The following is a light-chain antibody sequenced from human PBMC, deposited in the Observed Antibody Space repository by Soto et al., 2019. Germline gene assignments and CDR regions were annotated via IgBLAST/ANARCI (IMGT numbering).Light chain of an antibody. J-gene: IGLJ3*02. CDR3: TSYTTTTTLVL. V-gene: IGLV2-14*01. CDR1: SSDVGAHNY. CDR2: DVS. Sequence: QSVLTQPASVSGSPGQSITISCTGSSSDVGAHNYVSWYQHHPGKAPKLIIYDVSNRPSGVSSRFSGSKSGNTASLTISGLQAEDDADYYCTSYTTTTTLVLFGTGTKLTVL.